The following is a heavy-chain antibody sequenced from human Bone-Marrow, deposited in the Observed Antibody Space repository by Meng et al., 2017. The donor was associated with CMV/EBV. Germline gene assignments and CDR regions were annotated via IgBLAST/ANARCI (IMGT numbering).Heavy chain of an antibody. Sequence: GTFRSYAISWVRQAPGQGLEWMGVIIPIFGAANYAQKFQGRVTISMDESTSTAYMELSSLRSEDTAVYYCARSASGQQLVRGDYFDYWGQGTLVTVSS. J-gene: IGHJ4*02. V-gene: IGHV1-69*05. CDR3: ARSASGQQLVRGDYFDY. CDR2: IIPIFGAA. D-gene: IGHD6-13*01. CDR1: GTFRSYA.